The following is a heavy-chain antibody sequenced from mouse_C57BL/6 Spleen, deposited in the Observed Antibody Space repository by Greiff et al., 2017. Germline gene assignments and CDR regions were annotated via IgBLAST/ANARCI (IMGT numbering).Heavy chain of an antibody. D-gene: IGHD2-1*01. CDR3: ARSDGNPYFDY. Sequence: QVQLQQPGAELVMPGASVKLSCKASGYTFTSYWMHWVKQRPGQGLEWIGEIDPSDSYTNYNQKFKGKSTLTVDKSSSTAYMQLSSLTSEDSAVSYCARSDGNPYFDYWGQGTTLTVSS. J-gene: IGHJ2*01. CDR2: IDPSDSYT. CDR1: GYTFTSYW. V-gene: IGHV1-69*01.